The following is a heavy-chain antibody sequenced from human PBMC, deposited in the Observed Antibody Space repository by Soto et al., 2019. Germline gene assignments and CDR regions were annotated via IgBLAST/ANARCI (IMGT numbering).Heavy chain of an antibody. J-gene: IGHJ6*02. CDR2: IKHSGST. V-gene: IGHV4-34*01. Sequence: PSETLSLACAVYCGSFSDYYWSWIRQPPGKGLEWIGEIKHSGSTNNNPSLKSRVTMSVDTSNNQFYLKLSSVTAADTAVYYCARGQSVTSFGRDYYYGLDVWGQGTTVTVSS. D-gene: IGHD3-10*01. CDR1: CGSFSDYY. CDR3: ARGQSVTSFGRDYYYGLDV.